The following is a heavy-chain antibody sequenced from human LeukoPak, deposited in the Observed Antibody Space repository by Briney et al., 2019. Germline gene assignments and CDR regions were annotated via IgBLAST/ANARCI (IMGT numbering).Heavy chain of an antibody. Sequence: SEPLSLICTVSGGFISSYHWSWMRHTPGGALEGIGYIYYSGSTNYNPSLKSRVTISVDTSKNQFSLKLSSVTAADTAVYFCARRGASGSYLYYFDYWGQGTLVTVSS. V-gene: IGHV4-59*08. CDR1: GGFISSYH. J-gene: IGHJ4*02. CDR3: ARRGASGSYLYYFDY. D-gene: IGHD1-26*01. CDR2: IYYSGST.